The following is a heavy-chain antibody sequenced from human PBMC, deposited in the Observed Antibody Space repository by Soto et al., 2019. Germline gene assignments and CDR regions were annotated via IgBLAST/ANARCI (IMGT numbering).Heavy chain of an antibody. D-gene: IGHD1-26*01. V-gene: IGHV3-30*18. CDR2: ISYDGSNK. J-gene: IGHJ4*02. CDR3: AKLQMGATGPDFDY. Sequence: GGSLRLSCAASGFTFSSYGMHWVRQAPGKGLEWVAVISYDGSNKYYADSVKGRFTISRDNSKNTLYLQMNSLRAEDTAVYYCAKLQMGATGPDFDYWGQGTLVTVSS. CDR1: GFTFSSYG.